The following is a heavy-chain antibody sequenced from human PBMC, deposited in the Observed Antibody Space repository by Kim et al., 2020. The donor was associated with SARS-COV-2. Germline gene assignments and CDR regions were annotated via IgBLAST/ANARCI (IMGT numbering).Heavy chain of an antibody. J-gene: IGHJ4*02. CDR2: IYSGGST. CDR3: ARVNGEYYYGSGSYRTPAYHYFDY. V-gene: IGHV3-53*01. D-gene: IGHD3-10*01. Sequence: GGSLRLSCAASGFTVSSNYMSWVRQAPGKGLEWVSVIYSGGSTYYADSVKGRFTISRDNSKNTLYLQMNSLRAEDTAVYYCARVNGEYYYGSGSYRTPAYHYFDYWGQGTLVTVSS. CDR1: GFTVSSNY.